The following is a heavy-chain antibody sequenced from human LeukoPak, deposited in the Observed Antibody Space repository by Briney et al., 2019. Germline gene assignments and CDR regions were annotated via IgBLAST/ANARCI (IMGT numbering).Heavy chain of an antibody. CDR1: GFTFSDYY. J-gene: IGHJ6*03. CDR2: ISSSSSTI. CDR3: ARGTSRTSYYMDV. D-gene: IGHD1-7*01. V-gene: IGHV3-11*04. Sequence: PGGSLRLPFVASGFTFSDYYMSWIRQAPGKGLEWVSYISSSSSTIYYADSVKGRFTISRDNAKKSLYVQMNSLRAEDTAVYYCARGTSRTSYYMDVWGKGTTVTVSS.